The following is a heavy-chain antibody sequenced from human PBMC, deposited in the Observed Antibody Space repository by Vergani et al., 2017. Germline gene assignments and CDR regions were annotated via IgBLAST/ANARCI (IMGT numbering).Heavy chain of an antibody. J-gene: IGHJ5*01. Sequence: QLQLQESGPGLVKPSETLSLTCRVSGASIDRSQNYWGWIRQPPGKGLEWIGSVIYSGNTNYDPSLKSRVTISIDTSKNQFSLKLNSVTAADTAVYYCARRTYYDFRFDFWGQGILVTVSS. CDR2: VIYSGNT. CDR1: GASIDRSQNY. V-gene: IGHV4-39*01. D-gene: IGHD3-3*01. CDR3: ARRTYYDFRFDF.